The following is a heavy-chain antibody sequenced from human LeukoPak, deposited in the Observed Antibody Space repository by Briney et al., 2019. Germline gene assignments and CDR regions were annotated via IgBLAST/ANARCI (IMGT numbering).Heavy chain of an antibody. CDR3: AREAGGYEDY. J-gene: IGHJ4*02. CDR2: IYPSGTT. D-gene: IGHD5-12*01. V-gene: IGHV4-4*07. Sequence: PSETLSLTCTVSGGSISNYWWSWIRQAAGKGLEWIGRIYPSGTTYYNPSLRSRVTLSVDTSKNQFSLKLSSLTPADTAVYYCAREAGGYEDYWGQGTLVTVSS. CDR1: GGSISNYW.